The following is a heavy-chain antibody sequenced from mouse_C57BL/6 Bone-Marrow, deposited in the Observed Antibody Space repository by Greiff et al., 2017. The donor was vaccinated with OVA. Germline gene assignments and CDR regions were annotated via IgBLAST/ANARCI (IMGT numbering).Heavy chain of an antibody. D-gene: IGHD1-1*01. CDR3: ASYYYGSSPFAD. V-gene: IGHV5-2*01. CDR2: INSDGGST. Sequence: EVQGVESGGGLVQPGESLKLSCESNEYEFPSHDMSWVRKTPEKRLELVAAINSDGGSTYYPDTMERRFIISRDNTKKTLYLQMSSLRSEDTALYDCASYYYGSSPFADWGQGTLVTVSA. CDR1: EYEFPSHD. J-gene: IGHJ3*01.